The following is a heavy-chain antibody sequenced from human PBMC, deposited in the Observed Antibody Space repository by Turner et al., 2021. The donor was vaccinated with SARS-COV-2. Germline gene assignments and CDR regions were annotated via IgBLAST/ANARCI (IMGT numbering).Heavy chain of an antibody. J-gene: IGHJ6*02. V-gene: IGHV4-39*01. CDR2: IDYSGST. CDR3: ARLMDTAMDYYGMDV. Sequence: QLQLQESGPGLVKPSETLSLTCTVSGGSISSSTYYWGWHRQPPGKGLEWIGNIDYSGSTYYNPSLKSRVTISVDTSKNQFSLKLSSVTAADTAVYYCARLMDTAMDYYGMDVWGQGTTVTVSS. D-gene: IGHD5-18*01. CDR1: GGSISSSTYY.